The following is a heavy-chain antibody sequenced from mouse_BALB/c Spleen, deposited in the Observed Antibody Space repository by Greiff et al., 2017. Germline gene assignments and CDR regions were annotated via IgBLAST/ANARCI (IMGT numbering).Heavy chain of an antibody. Sequence: EVKVEESGPGLVKPSQSLSLTCTVTGYSITSDYAWNWLRQFPGNKLEWMGYISYSGSTSYNPSLKSRISITRDTSKNQFFLQLNSVTTEDTATYYCAREVTTVYYAMDYWGQGTSVTVSS. CDR2: ISYSGST. V-gene: IGHV3-2*02. CDR1: GYSITSDYA. J-gene: IGHJ4*01. CDR3: AREVTTVYYAMDY. D-gene: IGHD1-1*01.